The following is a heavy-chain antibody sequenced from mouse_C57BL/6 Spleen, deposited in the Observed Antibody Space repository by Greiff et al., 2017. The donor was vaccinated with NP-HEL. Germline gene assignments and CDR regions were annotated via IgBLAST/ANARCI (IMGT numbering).Heavy chain of an antibody. J-gene: IGHJ2*01. D-gene: IGHD4-1*01. CDR1: GYTFTSYW. CDR3: ARSVSNWDY. V-gene: IGHV1-50*01. Sequence: VQLQQPGAELVKPGASVKLSCKASGYTFTSYWMQWVKQRPGQGLEWIGEIDPSDSYTNYNQKFKGKATLTVDTSSSTAYMQLSSLTSEDSAVYYCARSVSNWDYWGQGTTLTVSS. CDR2: IDPSDSYT.